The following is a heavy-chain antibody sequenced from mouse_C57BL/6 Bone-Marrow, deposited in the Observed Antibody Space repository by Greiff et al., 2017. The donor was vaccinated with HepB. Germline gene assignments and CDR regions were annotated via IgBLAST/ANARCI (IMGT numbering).Heavy chain of an antibody. D-gene: IGHD1-1*01. CDR3: ARTGLLRYWYFDV. J-gene: IGHJ1*03. Sequence: QVQLQQPGAELVKPGASVKLSCKASGYTFTSYWMQWVKQRPGQGLEWIGEIDPSDSYTNYNQKFKGKATLTVDTSSSTAYMQLSSLTSEDSAVYYCARTGLLRYWYFDVWGTGTTVTVSS. CDR2: IDPSDSYT. V-gene: IGHV1-50*01. CDR1: GYTFTSYW.